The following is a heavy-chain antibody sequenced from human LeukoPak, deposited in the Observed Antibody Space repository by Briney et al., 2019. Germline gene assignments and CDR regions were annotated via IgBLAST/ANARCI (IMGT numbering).Heavy chain of an antibody. D-gene: IGHD3-22*01. CDR2: TRKKANSYTT. V-gene: IGHV3-72*01. J-gene: IGHJ4*02. Sequence: GSLRLSCAASGFTFSEHYMDWVRQAPGKGLEWVGRTRKKANSYTTEYAASVKGRFTISRYDSKNSLYLQMNSLKTEDTAVYYCARVDDTSGYSFGYWGQGTLVTVSS. CDR3: ARVDDTSGYSFGY. CDR1: GFTFSEHY.